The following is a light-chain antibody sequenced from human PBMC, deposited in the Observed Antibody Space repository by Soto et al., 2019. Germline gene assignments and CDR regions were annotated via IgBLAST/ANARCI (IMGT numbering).Light chain of an antibody. V-gene: IGLV2-14*03. CDR3: SSYTSSSILV. J-gene: IGLJ2*01. Sequence: QSALTQPDSVSGSPGQTIAISRTGTSSDVGGYNYVSWYQHFPGKAPKLMIYDVSNRPSGVSNRFSGSKSGNTASLTISGLQAEHEADYYCSSYTSSSILVFGGGTKLTVL. CDR1: SSDVGGYNY. CDR2: DVS.